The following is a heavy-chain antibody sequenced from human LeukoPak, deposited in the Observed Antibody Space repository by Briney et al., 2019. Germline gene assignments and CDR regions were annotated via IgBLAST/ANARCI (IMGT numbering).Heavy chain of an antibody. D-gene: IGHD1-20*01. CDR2: IYTSGST. J-gene: IGHJ3*02. CDR3: ARGVYNWSPRNAFDI. V-gene: IGHV4-61*02. CDR1: GGSISSSSYY. Sequence: PSETLSLTCTVSGGSISSSSYYWSWIRQPAGKGLEWIGRIYTSGSTNYNPSLKSRVTISVDTSKNQFSLKLSSVTAADTAVYYCARGVYNWSPRNAFDIWGQGTMVTVSS.